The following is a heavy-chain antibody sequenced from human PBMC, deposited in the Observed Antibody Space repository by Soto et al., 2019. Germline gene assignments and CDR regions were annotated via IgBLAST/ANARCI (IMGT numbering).Heavy chain of an antibody. CDR3: AEGGFRNWKYLYYFEH. Sequence: EVQLLESGGGLVQPGGSLRLSCAASGFTFSSYAMSWVRQAPGKGLEWVSAISGSGGSTYYADSVKGRFTISRDNSKNNLELQKNNPRAEGKGGYYRAEGGFRNWKYLYYFEHWGQGTLVTVSS. J-gene: IGHJ4*02. CDR1: GFTFSSYA. V-gene: IGHV3-23*01. D-gene: IGHD1-7*01. CDR2: ISGSGGST.